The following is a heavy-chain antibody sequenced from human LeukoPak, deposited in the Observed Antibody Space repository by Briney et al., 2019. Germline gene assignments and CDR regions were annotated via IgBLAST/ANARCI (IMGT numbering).Heavy chain of an antibody. D-gene: IGHD1-26*01. J-gene: IGHJ5*02. CDR3: ATDGYSGSYWFDP. Sequence: ASVKVSCKVSGYTLTELSMHWVRQAPGKGLEWMGGFDPEDGETIYAQKFQGRVTMTEDTSTDTAYMELSSLRSEDTTVYYCATDGYSGSYWFDPWGQGTLVTVSS. V-gene: IGHV1-24*01. CDR1: GYTLTELS. CDR2: FDPEDGET.